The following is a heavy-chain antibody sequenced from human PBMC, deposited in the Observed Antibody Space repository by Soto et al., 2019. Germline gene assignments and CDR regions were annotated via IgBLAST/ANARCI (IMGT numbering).Heavy chain of an antibody. Sequence: SETLSLTCTVSGGSISSYYWSWIRQPPGKGLEWIGYIYYSGSTNYNPSLKSRVTISVDTSKNQFSLKLSSVTAADTAVYYCARVGYSSRPRGWFNPWGQGTLVTVSS. J-gene: IGHJ5*02. V-gene: IGHV4-59*01. D-gene: IGHD6-13*01. CDR1: GGSISSYY. CDR3: ARVGYSSRPRGWFNP. CDR2: IYYSGST.